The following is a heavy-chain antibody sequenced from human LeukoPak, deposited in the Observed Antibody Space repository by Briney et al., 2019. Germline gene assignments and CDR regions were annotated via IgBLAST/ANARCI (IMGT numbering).Heavy chain of an antibody. Sequence: ASVKVSCKASGYTFTGYYMHWERQAPGQGLEWMGWINPNSGGTNYAQKFQGRVTMTRDTSISTAYMELSRLRSDDTAVYYCARRGLYGSGSYYPTYYYYYGMDVWGQGTTVTVSS. CDR3: ARRGLYGSGSYYPTYYYYYGMDV. V-gene: IGHV1-2*02. CDR1: GYTFTGYY. CDR2: INPNSGGT. D-gene: IGHD3-10*01. J-gene: IGHJ6*02.